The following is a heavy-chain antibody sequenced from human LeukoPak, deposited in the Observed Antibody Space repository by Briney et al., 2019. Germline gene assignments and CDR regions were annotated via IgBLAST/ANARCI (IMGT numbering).Heavy chain of an antibody. V-gene: IGHV5-51*01. J-gene: IGHJ5*02. D-gene: IGHD3-10*01. CDR2: IYPGDSDT. CDR3: ARRITMVRGASNWFDP. Sequence: GESLKISCKGSGYSFTSYWIGWVRQMPGKGLEWMGIIYPGDSDTRYSPSFQGQVTISADKSISTAYLQWSSLKASDTAMYYCARRITMVRGASNWFDPWGQGTLVTVSS. CDR1: GYSFTSYW.